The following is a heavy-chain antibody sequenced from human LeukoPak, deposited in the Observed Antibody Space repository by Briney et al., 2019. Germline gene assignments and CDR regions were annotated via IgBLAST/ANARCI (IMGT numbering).Heavy chain of an antibody. CDR1: GFTFSSYG. CDR3: ARDLRFWCGHYWYFDL. J-gene: IGHJ2*01. Sequence: GGSLRLSCAASGFTFSSYGMSWVRQAPGKGLEWVANIKQDGSEKYYVDSVKGRFTISRDNAKNPLYLQMNSLRAEDTAVYYCARDLRFWCGHYWYFDLWGRGTLVTVFS. D-gene: IGHD3-3*01. CDR2: IKQDGSEK. V-gene: IGHV3-7*01.